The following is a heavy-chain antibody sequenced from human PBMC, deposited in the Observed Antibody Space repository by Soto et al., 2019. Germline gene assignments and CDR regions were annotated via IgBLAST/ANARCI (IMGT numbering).Heavy chain of an antibody. D-gene: IGHD2-2*01. CDR3: ATKNVPTPRNY. CDR2: ISHSGTT. Sequence: QVQLQESGPGLVEPSGTLSLTCAVSLGSISSGNWWSWVRQPTGRGLEYIGEISHSGTTNYNPSLESRLTISLDAAKNQFSLKLTSVTAEDTAVYYCATKNVPTPRNYWGQGTLV. CDR1: LGSISSGNW. J-gene: IGHJ4*02. V-gene: IGHV4-4*02.